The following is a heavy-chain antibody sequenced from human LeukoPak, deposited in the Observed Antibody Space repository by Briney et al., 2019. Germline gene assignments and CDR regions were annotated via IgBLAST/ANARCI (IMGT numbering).Heavy chain of an antibody. J-gene: IGHJ4*02. Sequence: SETLSLTCAVYGGSCSAYYCSWIRQPPGKGLEWIGEIHPYGTFYYNSSLKSRLTISIDTSKSQFSLRLTSVTAADTAFYYCTRGRDRSKAGDHWGQGTLVTVSS. CDR2: IHPYGTF. CDR1: GGSCSAYY. CDR3: TRGRDRSKAGDH. D-gene: IGHD5-24*01. V-gene: IGHV4-34*01.